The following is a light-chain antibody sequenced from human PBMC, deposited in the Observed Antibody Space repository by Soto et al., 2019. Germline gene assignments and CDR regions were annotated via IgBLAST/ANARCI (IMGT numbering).Light chain of an antibody. CDR2: GTS. CDR1: QSVGSGY. CDR3: QQYASSPFT. J-gene: IGKJ3*01. Sequence: EIVLTQSPGTLSLSPGERATLSCRASQSVGSGYFAWYQQKPDQAPRLLIYGTSSRATDIPNRFSGSASGTDFTLTISRLEPEDFAVYYCQQYASSPFTFGPGNKVDIK. V-gene: IGKV3-20*01.